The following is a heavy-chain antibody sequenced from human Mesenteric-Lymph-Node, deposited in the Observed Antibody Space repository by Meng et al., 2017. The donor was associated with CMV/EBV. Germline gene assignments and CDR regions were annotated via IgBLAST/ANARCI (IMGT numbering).Heavy chain of an antibody. Sequence: GESLKISCAASGFSFSGYGMHWVRQAPGKGLEWVSIIHSDGSTYYADSVKGRFTISRDNAKNSLYLQMNSLRAEDTAVYYCARDFHRFAAAGTGVDYWGQGTLVTVSS. V-gene: IGHV3-NL1*01. CDR2: IHSDGST. CDR3: ARDFHRFAAAGTGVDY. D-gene: IGHD6-13*01. CDR1: GFSFSGYG. J-gene: IGHJ4*02.